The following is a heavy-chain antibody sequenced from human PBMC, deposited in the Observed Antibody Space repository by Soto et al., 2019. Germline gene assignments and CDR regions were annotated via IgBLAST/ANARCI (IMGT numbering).Heavy chain of an antibody. CDR1: GGSISSGGYY. Sequence: QVQLQESGPGLVKPSQTLSLTCTVSGGSISSGGYYWSWIRQHPGQGLEWIGYIYYSGRTDYNPSLKSRVTISVDTSKNQSALKLSSVTAADTAVYYCARDLGRLTPTDYWGQGTLVTVSS. CDR2: IYYSGRT. CDR3: ARDLGRLTPTDY. J-gene: IGHJ4*02. D-gene: IGHD1-1*01. V-gene: IGHV4-31*03.